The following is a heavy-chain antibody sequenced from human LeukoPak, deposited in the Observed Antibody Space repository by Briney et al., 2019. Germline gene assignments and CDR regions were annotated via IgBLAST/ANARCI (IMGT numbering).Heavy chain of an antibody. J-gene: IGHJ4*02. CDR1: GYTFTGYY. V-gene: IGHV1-2*02. Sequence: ASVKVSCKASGYTFTGYYMHWVRQAPGQGLEWMGWINPNSGGTNYAQKFQGRATMTRDTSISTAYMELSRLRSDDTAVYYCARYIVATNYYFDYWGQGTLVTVSS. CDR3: ARYIVATNYYFDY. CDR2: INPNSGGT. D-gene: IGHD5-12*01.